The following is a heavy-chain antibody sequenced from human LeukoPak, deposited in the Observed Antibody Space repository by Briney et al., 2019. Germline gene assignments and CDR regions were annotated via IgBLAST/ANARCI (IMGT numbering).Heavy chain of an antibody. V-gene: IGHV4-31*03. CDR3: ARQTYYYDNSGYSNWLDP. CDR2: IYYSGST. Sequence: SETLSLTCTVSGGSISSGGYYWSWIRQHPGKGLEWIGYIYYSGSTYYNPSLKSRVTISVDTSKNQFSLKLSSVTAADTAVYYCARQTYYYDNSGYSNWLDPWGQGTLVTVSS. D-gene: IGHD3-22*01. J-gene: IGHJ5*02. CDR1: GGSISSGGYY.